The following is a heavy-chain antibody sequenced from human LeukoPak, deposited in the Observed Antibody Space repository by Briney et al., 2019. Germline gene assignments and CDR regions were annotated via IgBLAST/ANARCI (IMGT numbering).Heavy chain of an antibody. Sequence: PSETLSLTCTVSGGSISSYYLSWIRQPPGKGLEWIGYIYYSGSTNYNPSLKSRATISVDTSKNQFSLKLSSVTAADTAVYYCARRLYCSGRSCPIPYYYYYMDVWGKGTTVTVSS. CDR1: GGSISSYY. J-gene: IGHJ6*03. D-gene: IGHD2-15*01. V-gene: IGHV4-59*01. CDR3: ARRLYCSGRSCPIPYYYYYMDV. CDR2: IYYSGST.